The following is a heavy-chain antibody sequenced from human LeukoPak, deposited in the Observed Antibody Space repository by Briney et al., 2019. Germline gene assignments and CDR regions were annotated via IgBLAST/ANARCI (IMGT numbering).Heavy chain of an antibody. CDR1: GFTFSSYA. J-gene: IGHJ6*03. Sequence: PGGSLRLSCAASGFTFSSYAMSWVRQAPGKGLEWVSAISGSGGSTYYADSVKGRFTISRDNSKNTLYLQMNSLRAEDTAVYYCAKDAPERYYDYVWGSYPSNRGYPPEYYMDVWGKGTTVTVSS. V-gene: IGHV3-23*01. CDR3: AKDAPERYYDYVWGSYPSNRGYPPEYYMDV. CDR2: ISGSGGST. D-gene: IGHD3-16*02.